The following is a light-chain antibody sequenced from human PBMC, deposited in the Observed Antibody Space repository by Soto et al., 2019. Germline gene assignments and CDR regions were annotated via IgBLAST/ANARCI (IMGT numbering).Light chain of an antibody. CDR1: SADVGGYNL. V-gene: IGLV2-23*01. J-gene: IGLJ2*01. Sequence: QSALTQPDSVSGSPGQSITISCTGTSADVGGYNLVSWYQQHPGEAPKLIIYEGSKRPSGVSNRFSGSKSGNTASLTISRLQAEDEADYSCCSYAGSSTFVIFGGGTKLTVL. CDR3: CSYAGSSTFVI. CDR2: EGS.